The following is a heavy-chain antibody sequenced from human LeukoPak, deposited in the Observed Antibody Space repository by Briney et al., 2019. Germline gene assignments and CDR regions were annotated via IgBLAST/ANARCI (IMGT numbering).Heavy chain of an antibody. CDR3: AKDVEQQLVQNWFDP. D-gene: IGHD6-13*01. CDR2: ISGSGGST. J-gene: IGHJ5*02. Sequence: PGGSLRLSCAASGFTFSSYAMSWVRQAPGKGLEWVSAISGSGGSTYYADSVKGRFTISRDNSKNTLYLQMNSLRAEDTAVYYCAKDVEQQLVQNWFDPWGQGTLVTVSS. CDR1: GFTFSSYA. V-gene: IGHV3-23*01.